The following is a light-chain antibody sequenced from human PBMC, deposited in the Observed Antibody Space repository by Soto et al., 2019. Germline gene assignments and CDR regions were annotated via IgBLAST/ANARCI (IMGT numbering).Light chain of an antibody. J-gene: IGKJ1*01. V-gene: IGKV3-11*01. Sequence: EIVLTQSPATLSLSPGERATLSCRASPSVTNFLAWYQQKPGQAPRLLIYGASNRATGIPARFSGSGSGTDFTLTISSLEPEDFAVYYCQQRSRWPWTFGQGTKVDIK. CDR3: QQRSRWPWT. CDR2: GAS. CDR1: PSVTNF.